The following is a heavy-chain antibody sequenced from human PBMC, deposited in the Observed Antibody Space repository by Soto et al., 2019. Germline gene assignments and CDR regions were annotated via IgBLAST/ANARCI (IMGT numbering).Heavy chain of an antibody. D-gene: IGHD2-2*01. CDR3: ARARSIVLVPAAPFDY. V-gene: IGHV4-34*01. CDR2: INHSGST. J-gene: IGHJ4*02. CDR1: GGSFSGYY. Sequence: SETLSLTCAVYGGSFSGYYWSWIRQPPGKGLEWIGEINHSGSTNYNPSLKSRVTISVDTSKNQFSLKLSSVTAADTAVYYCARARSIVLVPAAPFDYWGQGTLVTVSS.